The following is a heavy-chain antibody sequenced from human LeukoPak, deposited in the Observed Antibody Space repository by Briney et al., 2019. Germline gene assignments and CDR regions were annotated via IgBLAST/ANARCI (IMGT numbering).Heavy chain of an antibody. D-gene: IGHD6-6*01. CDR2: IYSSGST. Sequence: PSETLSLTCAVSGGSISSSNWWSWVRQPPGKGLEWIGRIYSSGSTNSNSSLKSRITMSVDTSKNQFSLKLNSVTAADTAVYYCARESHIAARPGVFDYWGQGTLVTVSS. CDR3: ARESHIAARPGVFDY. V-gene: IGHV4-4*02. CDR1: GGSISSSNW. J-gene: IGHJ4*02.